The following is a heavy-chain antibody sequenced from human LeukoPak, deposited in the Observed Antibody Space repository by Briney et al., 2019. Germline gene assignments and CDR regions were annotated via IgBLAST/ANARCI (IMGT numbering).Heavy chain of an antibody. CDR1: GFTFSIHN. Sequence: GGSLRLSCAASGFTFSIHNMDWVRQAPGKGLEWISYISSGGDATHYADSVKGRFTISRDNAKNSLYMQMNSLRVEDTAVYYCVPLNWNPPGDFDRWGQGTLVTVSS. V-gene: IGHV3-48*03. J-gene: IGHJ4*02. CDR2: ISSGGDAT. D-gene: IGHD1-20*01. CDR3: VPLNWNPPGDFDR.